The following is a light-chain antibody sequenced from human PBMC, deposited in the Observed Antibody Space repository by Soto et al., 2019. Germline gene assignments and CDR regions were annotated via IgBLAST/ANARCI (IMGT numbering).Light chain of an antibody. CDR3: SSYAGSYTHV. Sequence: QSALTQPRSVSGSPGQSVTISCTGTSSDVGNYYFVSWYQQHPGKAPKIIIYDVTKRPSGVPDRFSGSKSSNTAPLTTSGLHGEDAADYYGSSYAGSYTHVFGRGTKLTVL. CDR2: DVT. V-gene: IGLV2-11*01. CDR1: SSDVGNYYF. J-gene: IGLJ1*01.